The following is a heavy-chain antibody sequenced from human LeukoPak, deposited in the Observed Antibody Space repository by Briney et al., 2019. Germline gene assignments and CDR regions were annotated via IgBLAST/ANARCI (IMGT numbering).Heavy chain of an antibody. V-gene: IGHV3-53*01. J-gene: IGHJ5*02. CDR1: GFTVSSHY. D-gene: IGHD3-22*01. CDR2: IYSGGST. CDR3: ARDYYDSSGYFNWFDP. Sequence: GGSLRLSCAASGFTVSSHYMSWVRQAPGKGLEWVSVIYSGGSTYYADSVKGRFTISRDNSKNTLYLQMNSLRAEDTAVYYCARDYYDSSGYFNWFDPWGQGTLVTVSS.